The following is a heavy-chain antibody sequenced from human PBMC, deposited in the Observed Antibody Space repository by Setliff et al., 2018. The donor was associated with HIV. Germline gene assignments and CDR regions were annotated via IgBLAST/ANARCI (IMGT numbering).Heavy chain of an antibody. CDR1: GFTFKNYA. D-gene: IGHD5-18*01. Sequence: PGGSLRLSCVASGFTFKNYAMNWVRQAPGKGLEWVSHVGGGRFETYYADSVQGRFTVSRDDSKNTLYLQMNSLRAEDTAVYYSAGDQWGYSYGYYYYYYMDFWGKGTTVTVSS. CDR2: VGGGRFET. J-gene: IGHJ6*03. V-gene: IGHV3-23*01. CDR3: AGDQWGYSYGYYYYYYMDF.